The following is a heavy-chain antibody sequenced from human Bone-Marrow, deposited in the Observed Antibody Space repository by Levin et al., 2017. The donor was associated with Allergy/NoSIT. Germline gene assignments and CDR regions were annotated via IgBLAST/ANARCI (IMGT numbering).Heavy chain of an antibody. CDR1: GGSISSAGYH. J-gene: IGHJ4*02. CDR3: ARLDGYYFDY. Sequence: SETLSLTYTVSGGSISSAGYHWTWIRQSPGKGLEWIGYISYMGTTYYNPSLKSRLTMSLDTSEQRFSLNLNSVTAADTAIYYCARLDGYYFDYWGQGTLVTVSS. CDR2: ISYMGTT. D-gene: IGHD3-9*01. V-gene: IGHV4-31*03.